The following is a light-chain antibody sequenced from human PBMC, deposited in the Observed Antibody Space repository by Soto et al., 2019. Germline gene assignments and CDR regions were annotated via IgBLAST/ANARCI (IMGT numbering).Light chain of an antibody. V-gene: IGKV2-28*01. CDR2: LGS. Sequence: EIVLTQSPLSLSVSPGEPASISCRSSQSLTHSSGYNYLDWYLLKSGQPPQLAIYLGSNRGSGVPDRFSGSGSGTHFTLTISRVETEDAGVYFCMQPLQTLITFGQGTRLEIQ. CDR3: MQPLQTLIT. CDR1: QSLTHSSGYNY. J-gene: IGKJ5*01.